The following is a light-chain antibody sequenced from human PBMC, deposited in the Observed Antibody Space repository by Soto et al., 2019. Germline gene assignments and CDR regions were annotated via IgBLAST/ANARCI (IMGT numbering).Light chain of an antibody. Sequence: QSALTQPASVSGSPGQSITISCTGTSSDVGGYNYVSWYQQHPGKAPQLMIYEVANRPSGLSNRFSGSKSGDTASLTISGLQAEEEAYYYCSLYTYSSTHVVFGGGTKVTVL. CDR3: SLYTYSSTHVV. V-gene: IGLV2-14*01. J-gene: IGLJ2*01. CDR1: SSDVGGYNY. CDR2: EVA.